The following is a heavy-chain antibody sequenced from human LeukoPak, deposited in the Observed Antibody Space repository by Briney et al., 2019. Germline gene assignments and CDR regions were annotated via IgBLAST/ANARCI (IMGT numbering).Heavy chain of an antibody. CDR1: GGSISSYY. Sequence: PSETLSLTCTVSGGSISSYYWSWIRQPPGKGLEWIGYIYYSGSTNYNPSLKSRVTISVDTSKNQFSLKLSSVTAADTAVYYCARDIADYYDSSGYYRKYWYFDLWGRGTLVTVSS. D-gene: IGHD3-22*01. CDR3: ARDIADYYDSSGYYRKYWYFDL. J-gene: IGHJ2*01. CDR2: IYYSGST. V-gene: IGHV4-59*01.